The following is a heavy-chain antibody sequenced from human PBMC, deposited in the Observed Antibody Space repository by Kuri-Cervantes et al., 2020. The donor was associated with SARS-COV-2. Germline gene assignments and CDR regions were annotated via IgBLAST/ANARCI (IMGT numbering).Heavy chain of an antibody. CDR1: GGSISSYY. V-gene: IGHV4-4*07. D-gene: IGHD6-13*01. CDR2: TYTSGST. J-gene: IGHJ6*02. Sequence: ESLKISCTVSGGSISSYYWSWIRQPAGKGLEWIGRTYTSGSTNYNPSLKSRVTMSVDTSKNQFSLKLSSVTAADTAVYYCARISEGYSSSWYYYYGMDVWGQGTTVTVSS. CDR3: ARISEGYSSSWYYYYGMDV.